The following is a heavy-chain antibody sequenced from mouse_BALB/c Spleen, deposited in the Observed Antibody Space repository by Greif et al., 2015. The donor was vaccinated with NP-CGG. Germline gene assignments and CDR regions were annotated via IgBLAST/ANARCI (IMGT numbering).Heavy chain of an antibody. D-gene: IGHD2-2*01. CDR3: AIWFPYYVDY. CDR1: GYTFTDYN. V-gene: IGHV1S29*02. J-gene: IGHJ2*01. Sequence: EVQLQQSGPELVKPGASVKISCKASGYTFTDYNMHWVKQSHGKSLEWIGYIYPYNGGTGYNQKFKSKATLTVDNSSSTAYMELRSLTSEDSAVYYCAIWFPYYVDYGGQGTTLTVSS. CDR2: IYPYNGGT.